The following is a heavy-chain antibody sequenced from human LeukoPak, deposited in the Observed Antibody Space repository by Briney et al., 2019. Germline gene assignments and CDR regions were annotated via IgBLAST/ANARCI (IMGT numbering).Heavy chain of an antibody. V-gene: IGHV1-18*01. CDR1: GYTFTNYG. J-gene: IGHJ4*02. CDR2: ISAYNGNT. D-gene: IGHD6-19*01. Sequence: ASVKVSCKASGYTFTNYGISWVREAPGQGLEWMGWISAYNGNTNYAQKLQGRVTMTSDTSTNTAYMELRSLRSDDTAVYYCATSSTAGNGYWGQGTLVTVSS. CDR3: ATSSTAGNGY.